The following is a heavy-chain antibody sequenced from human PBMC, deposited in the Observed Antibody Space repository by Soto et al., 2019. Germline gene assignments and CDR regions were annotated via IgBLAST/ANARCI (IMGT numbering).Heavy chain of an antibody. D-gene: IGHD6-13*01. CDR2: IYPGDSDT. J-gene: IGHJ6*02. CDR3: AIQTSGIAAAGAGYYYYYGMDV. V-gene: IGHV5-51*01. Sequence: LKISCKGSGYSFTSCWIGWVRQMPGKGLAWMGIIYPGDSDTRYSPSFQGQVTISADKSISTAYLQWSSLKASDTAMYYCAIQTSGIAAAGAGYYYYYGMDVWGQGTTVTVS. CDR1: GYSFTSCW.